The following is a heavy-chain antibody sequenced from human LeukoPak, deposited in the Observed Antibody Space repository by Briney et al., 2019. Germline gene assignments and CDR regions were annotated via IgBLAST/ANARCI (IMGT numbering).Heavy chain of an antibody. CDR3: ARGGVAYCGGDCYRHFDY. D-gene: IGHD2-21*02. J-gene: IGHJ4*02. CDR2: IIPIFGTA. V-gene: IGHV1-69*05. Sequence: ASVKVSCKASGDTFSSYAISWVRQAPGQGLEWMGGIIPIFGTANYAQKFQGRVTITTDESTSTAYMELSSLRSEDTAVYYCARGGVAYCGGDCYRHFDYWGQGTLVTVSS. CDR1: GDTFSSYA.